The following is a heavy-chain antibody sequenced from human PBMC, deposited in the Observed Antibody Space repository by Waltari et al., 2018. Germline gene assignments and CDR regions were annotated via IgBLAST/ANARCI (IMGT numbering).Heavy chain of an antibody. V-gene: IGHV4-38-2*02. Sequence: QVQLQESGPRLVKPSETLSLTCGASGFSISSGHYWGWIRQPPGKGLEWVGSIYHDGTTDYNPSLKGRVTMSVDTSKNQFSLRLTSVTAADTAVYFCARDGRDAFDYWGQGILVTVSS. J-gene: IGHJ4*02. CDR2: IYHDGTT. CDR1: GFSISSGHY. CDR3: ARDGRDAFDY.